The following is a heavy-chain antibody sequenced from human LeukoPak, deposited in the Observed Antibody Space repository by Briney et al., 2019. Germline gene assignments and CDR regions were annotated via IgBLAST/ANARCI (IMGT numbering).Heavy chain of an antibody. D-gene: IGHD3-10*01. CDR3: ARWFYYGSGRRQFDY. V-gene: IGHV4-30-4*01. J-gene: IGHJ4*02. Sequence: SETLSLTCTVSGDSSTGVDFYWIWFRQPPGRGRGWFGYIYYSGSTSYNPSLKSRVTISVDTSKNQFSLKLSSVTAADTAVYYCARWFYYGSGRRQFDYWGQGTLVTVSS. CDR1: GDSSTGVDFY. CDR2: IYYSGST.